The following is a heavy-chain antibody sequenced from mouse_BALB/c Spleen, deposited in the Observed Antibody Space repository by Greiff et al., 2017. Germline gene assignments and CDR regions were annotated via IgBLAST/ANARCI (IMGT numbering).Heavy chain of an antibody. CDR1: GFTFTDYY. D-gene: IGHD4-1*01. Sequence: EVQVVESGGGLVQPGGSLRLSCATSGFTFTDYYMSWVRQPPGKALEWLGFIRNKANGYTTEYSASVKGRFTISRDNSQSILYLQMNTLRAEDSATYYCARDISGTSAWLAYWGQGTLVTVSA. V-gene: IGHV7-3*02. J-gene: IGHJ3*01. CDR2: IRNKANGYTT. CDR3: ARDISGTSAWLAY.